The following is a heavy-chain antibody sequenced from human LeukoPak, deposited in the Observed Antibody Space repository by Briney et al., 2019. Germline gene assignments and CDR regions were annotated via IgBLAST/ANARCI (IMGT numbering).Heavy chain of an antibody. CDR3: ARGGSRSYTSSTLDY. Sequence: SSETLSLTCAVYGGSFSGYYWNWIRQSPGKGLEWIGSISYSGSTNYNPSLKSRVTISMDTSKNRFSLKVSSVIAADTAMYYCARGGSRSYTSSTLDYWGQGTLVTVSS. CDR1: GGSFSGYY. J-gene: IGHJ4*02. CDR2: ISYSGST. V-gene: IGHV4-59*01. D-gene: IGHD6-6*01.